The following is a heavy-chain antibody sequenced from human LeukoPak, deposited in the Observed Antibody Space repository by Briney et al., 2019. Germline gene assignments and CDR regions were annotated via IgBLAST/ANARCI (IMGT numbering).Heavy chain of an antibody. CDR3: ARGGPYYYDSSGYLDY. V-gene: IGHV4-34*01. J-gene: IGHJ4*02. CDR2: INHSGST. CDR1: GGSFSGYY. D-gene: IGHD3-22*01. Sequence: SETLSLTCAVYGGSFSGYYWSWIRQPPGEGLEWIGEINHSGSTNYNPSLKSRVTISVDTSKNQFSLKLSSVTAADTAVYYCARGGPYYYDSSGYLDYWGQGTLVTVSS.